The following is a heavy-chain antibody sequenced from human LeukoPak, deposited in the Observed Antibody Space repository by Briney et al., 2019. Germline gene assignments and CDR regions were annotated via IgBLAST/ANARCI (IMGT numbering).Heavy chain of an antibody. J-gene: IGHJ4*02. CDR3: ARASGGYSY. V-gene: IGHV3-30-3*01. CDR2: ISYDGSNK. D-gene: IGHD5-12*01. CDR1: GFTFSSYW. Sequence: GGSLRLSCAGSGFTFSSYWMTWVRQAPGKGLEWVAVISYDGSNKYYADSVKGRFTISRDNSKNTLYLQMNSLRAEDTAVYYCARASGGYSYWGQGTLVTVSS.